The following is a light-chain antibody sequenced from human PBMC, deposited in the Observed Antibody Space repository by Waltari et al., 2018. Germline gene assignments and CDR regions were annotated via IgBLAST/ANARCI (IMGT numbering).Light chain of an antibody. CDR1: SSDIGGYKY. CDR3: SSYAGSNNLV. V-gene: IGLV2-8*01. CDR2: EVS. J-gene: IGLJ1*01. Sequence: QSALTQPPSASGSPGQSVTISCTGTSSDIGGYKYVSLYRQHPGKGPKLLIYEVSKRPSGVPKRFSGSKSGNTASLTVSGLQAEDEADYYCSSYAGSNNLVFGTGTKVTVL.